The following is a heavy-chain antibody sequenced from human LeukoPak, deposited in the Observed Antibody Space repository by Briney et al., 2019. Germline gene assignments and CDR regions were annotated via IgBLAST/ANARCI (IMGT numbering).Heavy chain of an antibody. Sequence: SETLSLTCTVSGGSVSSGSYYWSWIRQPPGKGLEWIGEINHSGSTNYNPSLKSRVTISVDTSKNQFSLKLSSVTAADTAVYYCARGYIVVVPAAAYYGMDVWGQGTTVTVSS. CDR2: INHSGST. D-gene: IGHD2-2*01. J-gene: IGHJ6*02. V-gene: IGHV4-39*07. CDR1: GGSVSSGSYY. CDR3: ARGYIVVVPAAAYYGMDV.